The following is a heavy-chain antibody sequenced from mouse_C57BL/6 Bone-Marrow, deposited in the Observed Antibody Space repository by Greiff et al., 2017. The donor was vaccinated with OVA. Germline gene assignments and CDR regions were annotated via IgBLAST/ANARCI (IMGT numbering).Heavy chain of an antibody. CDR2: LYPGDGDT. J-gene: IGHJ1*03. Sequence: VQLQQSGPELVKPGASVKISCKASGYAFSSSWLNWVKQRPGKGLEWIGRLYPGDGDTNYNGKFKGKATLTADKSSSTAYMQLSSLTSEDSAVYFCTYYYGSSCWYFDVWGTGTTVTVSS. D-gene: IGHD1-1*01. CDR3: TYYYGSSCWYFDV. V-gene: IGHV1-82*01. CDR1: GYAFSSSW.